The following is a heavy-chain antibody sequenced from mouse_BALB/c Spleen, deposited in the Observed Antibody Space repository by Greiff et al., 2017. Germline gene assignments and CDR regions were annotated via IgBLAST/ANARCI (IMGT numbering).Heavy chain of an antibody. CDR1: GFSLTSYG. D-gene: IGHD2-1*01. Sequence: VKLVESGPGLVAPSQSLSITCTVSGFSLTSYGVHWVRQPPGKGLEWLGVIWAGGSTNYNSALMSRLSISKDNSKSQVFLKMNSLQTDDTAMYYCARDIYYGNYAMDYWGQGTSVTVSS. V-gene: IGHV2-9*02. J-gene: IGHJ4*01. CDR3: ARDIYYGNYAMDY. CDR2: IWAGGST.